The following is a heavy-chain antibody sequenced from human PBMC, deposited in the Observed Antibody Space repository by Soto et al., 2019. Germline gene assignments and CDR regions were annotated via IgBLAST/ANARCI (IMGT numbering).Heavy chain of an antibody. Sequence: QVQLVESGGGVVQPGRSLRLSCAASGFTFSTYGMHWVRQAPGKGLEWVAVISYDGSNKYYADSVKGRFTISRDNCKNTLYLQMNSLRAEDTAVFYCAKDTYYDFWSGYSYYYGMDVWGQGTTVTVSS. V-gene: IGHV3-30*18. CDR2: ISYDGSNK. D-gene: IGHD3-3*01. CDR1: GFTFSTYG. CDR3: AKDTYYDFWSGYSYYYGMDV. J-gene: IGHJ6*02.